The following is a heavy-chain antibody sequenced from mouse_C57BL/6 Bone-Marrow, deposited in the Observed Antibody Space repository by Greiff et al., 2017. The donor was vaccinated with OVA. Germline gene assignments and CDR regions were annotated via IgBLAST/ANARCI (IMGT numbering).Heavy chain of an antibody. Sequence: VQLQQSGPELVKPGASVKISCKASGYSFTGYYMNWVKQSPEKSLEWIGEIHPSTGGTTYNQKFKAKATLTVDKSSSTAYMQLKSLTSEDSAVYYCARGELGHIDYWGQGTTLTVSS. CDR3: ARGELGHIDY. CDR1: GYSFTGYY. CDR2: IHPSTGGT. J-gene: IGHJ2*01. D-gene: IGHD4-1*01. V-gene: IGHV1-42*01.